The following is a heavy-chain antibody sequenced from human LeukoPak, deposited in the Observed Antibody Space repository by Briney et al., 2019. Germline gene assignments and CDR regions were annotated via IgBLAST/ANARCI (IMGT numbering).Heavy chain of an antibody. CDR3: ATDFWSGEPYYYYGMDV. CDR2: FYPEDGET. Sequence: GASVKVSCMVSGYTLTELFMHWVRQAPGKGLEWMGDFYPEDGETIYAQKLQGRVTMTEDTFTDTAYMELSSLRSEDTAVYYCATDFWSGEPYYYYGMDVWGQGTTVTVSS. CDR1: GYTLTELF. J-gene: IGHJ6*02. D-gene: IGHD3-3*01. V-gene: IGHV1-24*01.